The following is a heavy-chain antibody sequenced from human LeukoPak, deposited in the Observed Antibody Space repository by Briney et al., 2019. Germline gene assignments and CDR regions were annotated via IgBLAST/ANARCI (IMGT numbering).Heavy chain of an antibody. CDR3: ARGRRAFGEKSIAAAVFDY. CDR2: INHSGST. D-gene: IGHD6-13*01. CDR1: GGSFSGYY. V-gene: IGHV4-34*01. Sequence: PSETLSLTCAVYGGSFSGYYWSWIRQPPGKGLEWIGEINHSGSTNYNPSLKSRVTISVDTSKNQFSLKLSSVTAADTAVYYCARGRRAFGEKSIAAAVFDYWGQGTLVTVSS. J-gene: IGHJ4*02.